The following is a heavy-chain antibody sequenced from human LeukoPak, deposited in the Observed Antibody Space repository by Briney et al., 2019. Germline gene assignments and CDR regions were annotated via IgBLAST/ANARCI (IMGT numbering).Heavy chain of an antibody. CDR1: GVSVSGYY. V-gene: IGHV4-4*07. J-gene: IGHJ4*02. CDR3: ARDRWKKIGDDTSGYYYDY. CDR2: IYTSGST. D-gene: IGHD3-22*01. Sequence: PSETLSLTCSVSGVSVSGYYWSWIRQPAGKGLEWIGRIYTSGSTKYNPSLKSRVTISADKSKNQFSLKLSSVTAADTAVYYCARDRWKKIGDDTSGYYYDYWGQGTLVTVSS.